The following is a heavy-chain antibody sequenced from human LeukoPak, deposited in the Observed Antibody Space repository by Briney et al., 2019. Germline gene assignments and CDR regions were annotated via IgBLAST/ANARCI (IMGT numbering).Heavy chain of an antibody. J-gene: IGHJ3*02. CDR2: IYTSGST. CDR1: GGSISSYY. Sequence: SETLSLACTVSGGSISSYYWSWIRQPAGKGLEWIGRIYTSGSTNYNPSLKSRVTMSVDTSKNQFSLKLSSVTAADTAVYYCARGANSVKAFDIWGQGTMVTVSS. V-gene: IGHV4-4*07. CDR3: ARGANSVKAFDI. D-gene: IGHD4-23*01.